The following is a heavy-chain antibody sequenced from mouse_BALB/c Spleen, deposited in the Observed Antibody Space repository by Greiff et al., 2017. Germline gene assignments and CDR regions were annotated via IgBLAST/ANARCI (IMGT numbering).Heavy chain of an antibody. CDR1: GFTFTDYY. D-gene: IGHD1-1*01. CDR2: IRNKANGYTT. CDR3: ARDGPFYYGSSYAMDY. V-gene: IGHV7-3*02. J-gene: IGHJ4*01. Sequence: EVKLMESGGGLVQPGGSLRLSCATSGFTFTDYYMSWVRQPPGKALEWLGFIRNKANGYTTEYSASVKGRFTISRDNSQSILYLQMNTLRAEDSATYYCARDGPFYYGSSYAMDYWGQGTSVTVSS.